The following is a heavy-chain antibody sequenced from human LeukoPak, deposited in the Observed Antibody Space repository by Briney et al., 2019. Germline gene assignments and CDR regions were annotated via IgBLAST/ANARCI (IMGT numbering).Heavy chain of an antibody. CDR1: GGSFSGYY. CDR3: ALYYYDSSGYLFDY. J-gene: IGHJ4*02. D-gene: IGHD3-22*01. Sequence: SETLSLTCAVYGGSFSGYYWSWIRQHPGKGLEWIGYIYYSGSTYYNPSLKSRVTISVDTSKNQFSLKLSSVTAADTAVYYCALYYYDSSGYLFDYWGQGTLVTVSS. CDR2: IYYSGST. V-gene: IGHV4-31*11.